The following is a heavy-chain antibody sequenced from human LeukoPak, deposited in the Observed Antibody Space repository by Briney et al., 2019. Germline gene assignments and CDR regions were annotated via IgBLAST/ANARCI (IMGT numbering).Heavy chain of an antibody. CDR3: ARGMWFDP. CDR1: GGSFSGYY. V-gene: IGHV4-34*01. CDR2: INHSGST. J-gene: IGHJ5*02. Sequence: SETLSLTCAVYGGSFSGYYWSWIRQPPGKGLEWIGEINHSGSTNYNPSLKSRVTMSVDTSKNQFSLKLSSVTAADTAVYYCARGMWFDPWGQGTLVTVSS.